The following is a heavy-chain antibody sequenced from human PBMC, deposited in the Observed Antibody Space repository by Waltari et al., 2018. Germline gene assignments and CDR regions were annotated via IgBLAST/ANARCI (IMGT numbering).Heavy chain of an antibody. CDR1: GGSISSGSYY. CDR3: SIDPYDFWCVYRGFAY. J-gene: IGHJ4*02. V-gene: IGHV4-61*02. Sequence: QVQLQESGPGLVKPSQTLSLTCTVSGGSISSGSYYWSWIRQPAGKGLEWIGRIYTIWSTNYNPSLKSRVTISVDTSNNQFSLKLISVTASYTAVYYCSIDPYDFWCVYRGFAYWGQGTLVTVSS. D-gene: IGHD3-3*01. CDR2: IYTIWST.